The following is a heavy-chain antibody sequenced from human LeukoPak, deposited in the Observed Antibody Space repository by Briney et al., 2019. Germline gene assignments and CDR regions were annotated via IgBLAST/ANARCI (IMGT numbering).Heavy chain of an antibody. D-gene: IGHD3-3*01. V-gene: IGHV3-33*01. CDR3: ARDGSGYYLDY. J-gene: IGHJ4*02. Sequence: GGSLRLSCAASGFTFSSYGMRWVRQAPGKGLEWVAVIWYDGSNKYYADSVKGRFTISRDSSKNTLYLQMNSLRAEDTAVYYCARDGSGYYLDYWGQGTLVTVSS. CDR1: GFTFSSYG. CDR2: IWYDGSNK.